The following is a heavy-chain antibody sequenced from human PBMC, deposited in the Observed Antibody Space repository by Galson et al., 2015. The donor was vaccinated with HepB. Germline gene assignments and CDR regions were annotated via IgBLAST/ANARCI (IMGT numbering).Heavy chain of an antibody. CDR1: GGTFSSYA. CDR2: IIPILGIA. Sequence: SVKVSCKASGGTFSSYAISWVRQAPGQGLEWMGRIIPILGIANYAQKFQGRVTITADKSTSTAYMELSSLRSEDTAVYYCARGKGEYYGMDVWGQGTTVTVSS. CDR3: ARGKGEYYGMDV. V-gene: IGHV1-69*04. J-gene: IGHJ6*02. D-gene: IGHD3-16*01.